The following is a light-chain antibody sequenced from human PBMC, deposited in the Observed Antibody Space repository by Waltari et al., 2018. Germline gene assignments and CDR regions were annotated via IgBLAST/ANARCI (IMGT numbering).Light chain of an antibody. CDR3: QQSYSTLWT. J-gene: IGKJ1*01. Sequence: DIQMTQSPSSLPASVGDRVTITCRASQSISSYLNWYQQKPGKAPKLLIYAASSLQSGVPSRFSGSGSGTDFTLTISSLQPEDFATYYCQQSYSTLWTFGQGTKVEIK. CDR2: AAS. CDR1: QSISSY. V-gene: IGKV1-39*01.